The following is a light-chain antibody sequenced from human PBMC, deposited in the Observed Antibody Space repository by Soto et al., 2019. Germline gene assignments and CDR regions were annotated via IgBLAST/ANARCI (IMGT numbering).Light chain of an antibody. V-gene: IGKV1-5*01. CDR3: QHYNSYPIT. J-gene: IGKJ5*01. CDR1: FIIGRW. CDR2: DAS. Sequence: DIQMTQSPSTLSASVGDTVTITCRGSFIIGRWLAWYQQKPGKAPKLLIHDASSVQTGVPSRFSGTGSGTEFTLTISSLQPDDFATYYCQHYNSYPITFGRGTRLEI.